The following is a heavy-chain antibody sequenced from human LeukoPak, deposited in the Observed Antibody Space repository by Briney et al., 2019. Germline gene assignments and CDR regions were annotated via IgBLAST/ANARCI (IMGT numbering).Heavy chain of an antibody. CDR2: ISAYNGNT. D-gene: IGHD2-2*01. J-gene: IGHJ4*02. CDR3: ERDDGGGYCSSTSCYLVRYLDY. V-gene: IGHV1-18*01. CDR1: GYTFTSYG. Sequence: GASVKVSCKASGYTFTSYGISWVRQAPGQGLEWMGWISAYNGNTKYAQKLQGRVTMTTDTSTSTAYIELRSLRSDDTAVYYCERDDGGGYCSSTSCYLVRYLDYWGQGTLVTVSS.